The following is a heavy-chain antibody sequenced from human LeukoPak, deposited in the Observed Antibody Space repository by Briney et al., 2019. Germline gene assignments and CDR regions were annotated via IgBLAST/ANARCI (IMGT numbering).Heavy chain of an antibody. CDR1: GFTFSMSA. Sequence: GGSLRLSCSGSGFTFSMSAMSWVRQAPGKGLAWVSGITASGGETSYADSARGRFAISRDNSKDIVYLDMKSLRVDDTAMYYCARLKGQGLRYVPATWGQGALVTVSS. CDR3: ARLKGQGLRYVPAT. D-gene: IGHD2-2*01. CDR2: ITASGGET. V-gene: IGHV3-23*01. J-gene: IGHJ5*02.